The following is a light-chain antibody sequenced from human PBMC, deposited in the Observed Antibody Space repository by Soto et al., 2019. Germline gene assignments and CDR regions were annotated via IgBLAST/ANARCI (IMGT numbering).Light chain of an antibody. CDR2: DVS. Sequence: EIALTQSPATLSLSPGERATLSCRASQSVSSYLGWYQQKPGQAPRLLISDVSRRATGIPARFSGSGFGTDFPLTISSLEPEDTAVYYCQHRVIGPTFGGGTRIEI. CDR1: QSVSSY. CDR3: QHRVIGPT. V-gene: IGKV3-11*01. J-gene: IGKJ4*01.